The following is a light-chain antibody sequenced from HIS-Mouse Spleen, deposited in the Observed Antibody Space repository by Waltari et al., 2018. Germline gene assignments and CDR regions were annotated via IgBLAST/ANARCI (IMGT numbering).Light chain of an antibody. CDR3: CSYAGSYTGV. J-gene: IGLJ1*01. CDR2: DVS. CDR1: SSDVGGYNY. Sequence: QSALTQPRSVSGSPGQSVTISCTGTSSDVGGYNYVSWYQQHPGKVPKLMIYDVSKRPSGVPDRFSGSKSGNTASRTISGLQAEDEADYYCCSYAGSYTGVFGTGTKVTVL. V-gene: IGLV2-11*01.